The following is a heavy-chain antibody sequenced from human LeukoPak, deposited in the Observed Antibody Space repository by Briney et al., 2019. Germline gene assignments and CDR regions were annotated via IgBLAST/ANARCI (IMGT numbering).Heavy chain of an antibody. V-gene: IGHV3-30*03. Sequence: GGSLRLSCVASGFTFSSRDWMTWVRQAPGKGLEWVAVISYDGSNKYYADSVKGRFTISRDNSKNTLYLQMNSLRAEDTAVYYCAREQWLVLYYYYYYMDVWGKGTTVTVSS. D-gene: IGHD6-19*01. CDR2: ISYDGSNK. CDR3: AREQWLVLYYYYYYMDV. CDR1: GFTFSSRDW. J-gene: IGHJ6*03.